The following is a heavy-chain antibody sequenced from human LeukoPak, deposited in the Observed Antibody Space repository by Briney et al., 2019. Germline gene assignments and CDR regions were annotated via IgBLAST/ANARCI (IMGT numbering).Heavy chain of an antibody. Sequence: GASVTVSCTASGGTFSSYAISWVRQAPGQGLEWMGGIIPIFGTANYAQKFQGRVTITADESTSTACMELSSLRSEDTAVYYCARGYDFWSGYYMWGQGTLVTVSS. J-gene: IGHJ4*02. CDR3: ARGYDFWSGYYM. CDR2: IIPIFGTA. V-gene: IGHV1-69*13. CDR1: GGTFSSYA. D-gene: IGHD3-3*01.